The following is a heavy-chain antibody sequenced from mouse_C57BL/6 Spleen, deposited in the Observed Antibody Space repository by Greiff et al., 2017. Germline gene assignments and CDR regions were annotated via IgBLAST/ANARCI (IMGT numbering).Heavy chain of an antibody. CDR2: FYPGSGSI. CDR3: ARHEVGGYYFDD. V-gene: IGHV1-62-2*01. D-gene: IGHD1-1*02. J-gene: IGHJ2*01. CDR1: GYTFTEYT. Sequence: VQLQQSGAELVKPGASVKLSCKASGYTFTEYTIPWVKQRSGQGLEWIGWFYPGSGSINYNEKFKDKATLTADKSSSTVYMERSRLTSEDSAVYFCARHEVGGYYFDDWGQGTTLTVAS.